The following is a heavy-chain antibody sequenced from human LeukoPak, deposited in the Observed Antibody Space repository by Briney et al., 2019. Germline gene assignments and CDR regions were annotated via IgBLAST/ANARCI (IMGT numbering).Heavy chain of an antibody. CDR2: ISSGSDTL. Sequence: TGGSLRLSCAASGFNFSLYSMNWVRQAPGKGLEWISYISSGSDTLYYAEAVKGRFTVSRDNAKNSLYLQMNSLRAEDTAVYYCAREQELLHAFDIWGQGTMVTVSS. V-gene: IGHV3-48*01. CDR3: AREQELLHAFDI. D-gene: IGHD1-26*01. J-gene: IGHJ3*02. CDR1: GFNFSLYS.